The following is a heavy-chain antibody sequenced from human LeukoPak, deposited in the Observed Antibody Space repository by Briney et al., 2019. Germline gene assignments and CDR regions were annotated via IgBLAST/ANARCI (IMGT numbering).Heavy chain of an antibody. CDR2: IYTSGST. CDR3: ARAWGNLGPWLHAFDI. Sequence: SETLSLTCTVSGGSISSYYWSWIRQPAGKGLEWIGRIYTSGSTNYNPSLKSRVTMSVDTSKNQFSLKLSSVTAADTAVYYCARAWGNLGPWLHAFDIWGQGTMVTVSS. V-gene: IGHV4-4*07. CDR1: GGSISSYY. J-gene: IGHJ3*02. D-gene: IGHD3-9*01.